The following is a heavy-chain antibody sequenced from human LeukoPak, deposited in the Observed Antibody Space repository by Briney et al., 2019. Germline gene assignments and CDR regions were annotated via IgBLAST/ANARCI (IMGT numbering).Heavy chain of an antibody. V-gene: IGHV5-10-1*01. Sequence: GESLKISCKVSGHMFNSYWINWVRQMPGKGLEWMGRIDPSNSYTNYGPSFQGHVTISADKSSSTAYLQWSSLKASDTGIYYCATQSSAAGRGDWGQGTLVTVSS. CDR2: IDPSNSYT. J-gene: IGHJ4*02. D-gene: IGHD6-25*01. CDR1: GHMFNSYW. CDR3: ATQSSAAGRGD.